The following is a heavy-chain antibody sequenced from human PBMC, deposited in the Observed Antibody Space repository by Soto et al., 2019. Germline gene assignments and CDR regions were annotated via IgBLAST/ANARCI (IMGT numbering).Heavy chain of an antibody. Sequence: ETLSLTCAVYGGTFCGYDWSWIRQTPGKGLEWIGEINHSGSTNYNPSLKSRVTISVDTSKNQFSLKLSSVTAADTAVYYCARGPRLSYCSGGSCYAGWFDPWGQGTLVTVSS. V-gene: IGHV4-34*01. D-gene: IGHD2-15*01. CDR1: GGTFCGYD. J-gene: IGHJ5*02. CDR2: INHSGST. CDR3: ARGPRLSYCSGGSCYAGWFDP.